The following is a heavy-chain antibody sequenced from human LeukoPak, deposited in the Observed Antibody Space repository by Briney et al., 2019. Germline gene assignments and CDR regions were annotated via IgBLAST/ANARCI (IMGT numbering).Heavy chain of an antibody. CDR2: INPNSSGT. D-gene: IGHD3-10*01. CDR3: ARDRRGYYDSGSYYPLI. J-gene: IGHJ4*02. CDR1: GYRFTGYY. Sequence: ASVKVSCKASGYRFTGYYIHWVRQAPGQGLEWMAWINPNSSGTNYAQNFQGRVTVTRDTSVSTAYMEVSRLRSDDTAVYYCARDRRGYYDSGSYYPLIWGQGTLVTVSS. V-gene: IGHV1-2*02.